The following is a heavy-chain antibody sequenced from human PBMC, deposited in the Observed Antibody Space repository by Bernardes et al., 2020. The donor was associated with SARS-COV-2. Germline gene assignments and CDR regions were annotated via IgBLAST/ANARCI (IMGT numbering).Heavy chain of an antibody. CDR2: MNPNSGNT. CDR1: GYTFTSYD. J-gene: IGHJ5*02. CDR3: ATKAIAARNWFDP. D-gene: IGHD6-6*01. V-gene: IGHV1-8*01. Sequence: ASVKVSCKASGYTFTSYDINWVRQATGQGLEWMGWMNPNSGNTGYAQKFQGRVTMTRNTSISTAYMELSSLRSEDTAVYYCATKAIAARNWFDPWGQGTLVTVSS.